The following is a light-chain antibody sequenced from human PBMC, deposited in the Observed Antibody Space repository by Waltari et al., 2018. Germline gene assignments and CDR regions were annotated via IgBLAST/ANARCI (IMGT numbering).Light chain of an antibody. Sequence: QAGLTQPPSVSKGLRQTATLTCTGNRNNVGDQGAAWLQQHQGHPPKLLFYRNNNRPSGISERLSASRSGNTASLTITGLQPEDEADYYCTAWDSSLSAVVFGGGTKLTVL. CDR2: RNN. J-gene: IGLJ2*01. V-gene: IGLV10-54*01. CDR1: RNNVGDQG. CDR3: TAWDSSLSAVV.